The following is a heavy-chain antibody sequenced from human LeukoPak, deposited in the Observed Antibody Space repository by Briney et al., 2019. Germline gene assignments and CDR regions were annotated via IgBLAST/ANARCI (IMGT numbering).Heavy chain of an antibody. Sequence: GGSLRLSCAASGFTFIDYDMHWVRQVIGKGLEWVSAIGIRGDTHYSGSVKGRFTISRENAKSSLCLQMNSLRAEDTAVYYCARGGIQVSGIDEFDYWGQGTLVTVSS. CDR1: GFTFIDYD. CDR3: ARGGIQVSGIDEFDY. D-gene: IGHD6-19*01. J-gene: IGHJ4*02. V-gene: IGHV3-13*01. CDR2: IGIRGDT.